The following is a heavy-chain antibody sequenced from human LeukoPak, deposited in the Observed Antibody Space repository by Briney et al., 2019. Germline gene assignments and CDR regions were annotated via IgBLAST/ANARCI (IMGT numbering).Heavy chain of an antibody. CDR2: IKQDGSEK. CDR1: GFTFSSYW. Sequence: PGGSLRLSCAASGFTFSSYWMSWVRQAPGKGLEWVAHIKQDGSEKYYVDSVKGRFTISRDNAKNSLYLQMNSLRAEDTAVYYCARDSMIVVVIPEVSYDYWGQGTLVTVSS. D-gene: IGHD3-22*01. V-gene: IGHV3-7*01. J-gene: IGHJ4*02. CDR3: ARDSMIVVVIPEVSYDY.